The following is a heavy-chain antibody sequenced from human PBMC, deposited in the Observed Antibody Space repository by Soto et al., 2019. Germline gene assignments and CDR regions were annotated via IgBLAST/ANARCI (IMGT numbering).Heavy chain of an antibody. Sequence: GESLKISCKASGYSLNTYWIGWVRQMPGKVLEWMGAIFPGDSDTRCSPSFQGQVTISADRSISTAYIQWGRLRASDSATYYCPRQGPPNSVSGYYYERDVWGPGXTVTVPS. D-gene: IGHD3-16*01. CDR3: PRQGPPNSVSGYYYERDV. V-gene: IGHV5-51*01. CDR2: IFPGDSDT. J-gene: IGHJ6*02. CDR1: GYSLNTYW.